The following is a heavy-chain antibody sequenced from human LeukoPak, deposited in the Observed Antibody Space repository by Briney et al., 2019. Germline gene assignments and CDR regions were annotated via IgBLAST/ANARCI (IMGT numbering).Heavy chain of an antibody. CDR2: ISSSSSYI. V-gene: IGHV3-21*01. Sequence: GGSLRLSCAASGFTFSSYSMNWVRQAPGKGLEWVSSISSSSSYIYYADSVKGRFTISRDNSKNTLYLQMNSLRAEDTAVYYCARGILNDIAVAGTPLDPWGQGTLVTVSS. CDR1: GFTFSSYS. D-gene: IGHD6-19*01. J-gene: IGHJ5*02. CDR3: ARGILNDIAVAGTPLDP.